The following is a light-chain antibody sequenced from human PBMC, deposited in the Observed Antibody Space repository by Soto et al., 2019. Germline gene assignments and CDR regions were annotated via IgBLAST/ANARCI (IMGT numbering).Light chain of an antibody. CDR2: GAS. CDR3: QQYGSSPRT. V-gene: IGKV3-20*01. Sequence: EIVLTQSPGTLSSSPGERATLSCRASQSVSSSYLAWYQQKPGQAPRLLIYGASSRATVIPDRFSGSGSGTDFTLTISRLEPEDFAVYYCQQYGSSPRTFGQGTKEEIK. CDR1: QSVSSSY. J-gene: IGKJ1*01.